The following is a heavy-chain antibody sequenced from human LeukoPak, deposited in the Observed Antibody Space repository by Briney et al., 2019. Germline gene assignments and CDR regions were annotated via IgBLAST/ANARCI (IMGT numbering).Heavy chain of an antibody. J-gene: IGHJ5*02. V-gene: IGHV3-30-3*01. CDR1: GFTFSSYA. CDR2: ISYDGSNK. Sequence: GGSLRLSCAASGFTFSSYAMHWVRQAPGKGLEWVAVISYDGSNKYYADSVKGRFTISRDNSKNTLYLQMNSLRAEDTAVYYCARDALTTVTTGWFDPWGQGTLVTVSS. D-gene: IGHD4-17*01. CDR3: ARDALTTVTTGWFDP.